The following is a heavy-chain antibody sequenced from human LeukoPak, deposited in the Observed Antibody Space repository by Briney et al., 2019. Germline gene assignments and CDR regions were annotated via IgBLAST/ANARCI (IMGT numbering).Heavy chain of an antibody. CDR3: ARGISSSSWSYYYYYYYMDV. V-gene: IGHV1-2*04. Sequence: ASVKVSCKASGYTFTGYYMHWVRQAPGQGLEWMGWINPNSGGTNYAQKFQGWVTMTRDTSISTAYMELSRLRSDDTAVYYCARGISSSSWSYYYYYYYMDVWGKGTTVTVSS. D-gene: IGHD6-13*01. J-gene: IGHJ6*03. CDR2: INPNSGGT. CDR1: GYTFTGYY.